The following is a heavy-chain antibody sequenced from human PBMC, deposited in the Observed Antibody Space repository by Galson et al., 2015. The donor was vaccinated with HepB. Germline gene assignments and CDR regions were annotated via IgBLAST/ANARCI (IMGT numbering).Heavy chain of an antibody. CDR3: AKDHYGDYIEGNYFDY. CDR1: GFTFSSYG. Sequence: SLRLSCAASGFTFSSYGMHWVRQAPGKGLEWVAVISYDGFNKYYADSVKGRFTISRDNSKNTLYLQMNSLRVEDAAVYYCAKDHYGDYIEGNYFDYWGQGTLVTVSS. J-gene: IGHJ4*02. CDR2: ISYDGFNK. D-gene: IGHD4-17*01. V-gene: IGHV3-30*18.